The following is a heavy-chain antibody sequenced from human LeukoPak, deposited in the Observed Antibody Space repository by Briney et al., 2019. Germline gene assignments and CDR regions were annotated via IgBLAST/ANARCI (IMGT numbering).Heavy chain of an antibody. CDR2: INSDGSST. V-gene: IGHV3-74*01. J-gene: IGHJ4*02. CDR3: ARDVPGGYSYGY. Sequence: PGGSLRLSCAASGFTFSSYWMHWVRQAPGKGLVWVSHINSDGSSTSYADSVKGRFTISRDNAKNTLYLQMNSLRAEDTAVYYCARDVPGGYSYGYWGQGTLVTVSS. CDR1: GFTFSSYW. D-gene: IGHD5-18*01.